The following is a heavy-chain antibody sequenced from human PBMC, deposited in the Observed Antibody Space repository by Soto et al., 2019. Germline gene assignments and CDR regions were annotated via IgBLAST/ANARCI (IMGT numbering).Heavy chain of an antibody. D-gene: IGHD3-22*01. V-gene: IGHV3-11*03. CDR3: AKSGLFDSSGYHHPHFDS. Sequence: VGSLRLSCAASGFTFSDYYMSWIRQAPGKGLEWVSYISSSSSYTNYADSVKGRFTISRDNAKNSLYLQMNNLRAEDTAVYYCAKSGLFDSSGYHHPHFDSWGQGALVTVSS. J-gene: IGHJ4*02. CDR2: ISSSSSYT. CDR1: GFTFSDYY.